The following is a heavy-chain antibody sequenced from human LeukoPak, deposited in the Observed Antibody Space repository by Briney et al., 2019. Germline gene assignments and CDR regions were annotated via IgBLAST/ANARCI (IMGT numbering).Heavy chain of an antibody. V-gene: IGHV1-46*01. CDR2: INPSGGST. Sequence: ASVKVSCKASGYTFTSYYMHWVRQAPGQGLEWMGIINPSGGSTSYAQKFQGRVTMTRDTSTSTVYMGLSSLRSEDTAVYYCARGAYYYDSTGAFDIWGQGTMVTVSS. CDR1: GYTFTSYY. CDR3: ARGAYYYDSTGAFDI. J-gene: IGHJ3*02. D-gene: IGHD3-22*01.